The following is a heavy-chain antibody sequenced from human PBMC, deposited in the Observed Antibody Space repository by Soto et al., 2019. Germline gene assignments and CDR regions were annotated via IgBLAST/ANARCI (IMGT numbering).Heavy chain of an antibody. CDR2: IIPIFGTA. D-gene: IGHD4-4*01. CDR1: GGTFSSYA. J-gene: IGHJ6*02. CDR3: ASPYSNYYYGLDV. V-gene: IGHV1-69*13. Sequence: ASVKVSCKASGGTFSSYAISWVRQAPGQGLEWMGGIIPIFGTANYAQKFQGRVTITADESTSTAYMELSSLRSEDTAVYYCASPYSNYYYGLDVWGQGTTVXVSS.